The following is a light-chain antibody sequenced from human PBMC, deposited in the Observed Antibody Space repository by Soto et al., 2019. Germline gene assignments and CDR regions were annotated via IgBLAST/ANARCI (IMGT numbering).Light chain of an antibody. V-gene: IGKV3-20*01. CDR3: QQYGSSPLYT. CDR2: GAS. CDR1: RSVSSSY. J-gene: IGKJ2*01. Sequence: EIVLTQSPGTLSLSPGERATLSCRASRSVSSSYLAWYQQKPGQAPRLLIYGASSRAAGIPDRFSGSGSGTDFTLTINRLEPEDFVVYYCQQYGSSPLYTFGQGTELEIK.